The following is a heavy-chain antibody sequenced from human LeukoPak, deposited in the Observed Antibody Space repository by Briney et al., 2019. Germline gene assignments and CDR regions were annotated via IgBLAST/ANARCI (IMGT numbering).Heavy chain of an antibody. V-gene: IGHV4-34*01. CDR3: ARGGTGTTRFYYYYMDV. CDR1: GGSFSGYF. Sequence: PSETLSLTCAVYGGSFSGYFWSWIRQPPGKGLEWIGEINHSGSTNYNPSLKSRVTISVDTSKNQFSLKLSSVTAADTAVYYCARGGTGTTRFYYYYMDVWGKGTTVTVSS. J-gene: IGHJ6*03. D-gene: IGHD1-1*01. CDR2: INHSGST.